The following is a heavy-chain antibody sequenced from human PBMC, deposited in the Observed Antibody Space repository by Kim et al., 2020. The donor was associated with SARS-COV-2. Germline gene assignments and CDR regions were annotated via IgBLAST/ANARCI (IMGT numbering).Heavy chain of an antibody. Sequence: SETLSLTCTVSGGSISSSSYYWGWIRQPPGKGLEWIGSIYYSGSTYYNPSLKSRVTISVDTSKNQFSLKLSSVTAADTAVYYCANTPYQWIQLYDYWGQGTLVTVSS. J-gene: IGHJ4*02. CDR3: ANTPYQWIQLYDY. V-gene: IGHV4-39*01. CDR1: GGSISSSSYY. D-gene: IGHD5-18*01. CDR2: IYYSGST.